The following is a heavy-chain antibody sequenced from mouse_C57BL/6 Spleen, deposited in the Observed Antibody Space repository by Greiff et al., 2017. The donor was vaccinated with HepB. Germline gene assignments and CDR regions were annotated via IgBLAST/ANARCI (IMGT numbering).Heavy chain of an antibody. CDR1: GYSITSGYD. D-gene: IGHD3-2*02. Sequence: VQLQQSGPGMVKPSQSLSLTCTVTGYSITSGYDWHWIRHFPGNKLEWMGYISYSGSTNYNPSLKSRISITHDTSKNHFFLKLNSVTTEDTATYYCARDQGNHGGFAYWGQGTLVTVSA. CDR3: ARDQGNHGGFAY. V-gene: IGHV3-1*01. CDR2: ISYSGST. J-gene: IGHJ3*01.